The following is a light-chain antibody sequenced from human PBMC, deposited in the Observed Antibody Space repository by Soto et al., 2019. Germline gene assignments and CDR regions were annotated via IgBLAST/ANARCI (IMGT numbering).Light chain of an antibody. J-gene: IGLJ1*01. CDR1: SSDVGSYKF. V-gene: IGLV2-23*01. CDR2: EGS. CDR3: CSYAGSRTYV. Sequence: QSALTQPASVSGSPGQSITISCTGTSSDVGSYKFVSWYQNHPGKAPKLMIYEGSKRPSGVSNRFSGSKSGNTASLTISGLQAEYEADYYCCSYAGSRTYVFGTGTKLTVL.